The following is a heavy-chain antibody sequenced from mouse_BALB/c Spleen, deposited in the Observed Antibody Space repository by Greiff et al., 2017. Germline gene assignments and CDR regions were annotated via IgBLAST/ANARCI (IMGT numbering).Heavy chain of an antibody. V-gene: IGHV3-2*02. D-gene: IGHD2-14*01. J-gene: IGHJ1*01. CDR3: ALYYRYDDGLYWYFDV. Sequence: DVQLQESGPGLVKPSQSLSLTCTVTGYSITSDYAWNWIRQFPGNKLEWMGYISYSGSTSYNPSLKSRISITRDTSKNQFFLQLNSVTTEDTATYYCALYYRYDDGLYWYFDVWGAGTTVTVSS. CDR1: GYSITSDYA. CDR2: ISYSGST.